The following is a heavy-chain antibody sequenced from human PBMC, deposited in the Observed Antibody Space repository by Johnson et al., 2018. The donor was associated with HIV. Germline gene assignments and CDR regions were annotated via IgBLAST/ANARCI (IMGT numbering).Heavy chain of an antibody. J-gene: IGHJ3*02. CDR3: AKLDVSLDAFDI. Sequence: EVLLVESGGGVVQPGRSLRLSCAASGFTFDDYAMHWVRQAPGNGLEWVSGISWNSGSIGYADSVKGRFTISRDNSKYTLYLQMNSLRAEDTAVYYCAKLDVSLDAFDIWGQGTMVTVSS. CDR2: ISWNSGSI. CDR1: GFTFDDYA. D-gene: IGHD5/OR15-5a*01. V-gene: IGHV3-9*01.